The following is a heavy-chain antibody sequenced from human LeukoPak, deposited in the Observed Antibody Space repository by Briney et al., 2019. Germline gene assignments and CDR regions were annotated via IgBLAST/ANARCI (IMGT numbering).Heavy chain of an antibody. Sequence: SETLSLTCAVYGGSFSGYYWSWIRQPPGKGLEWIGEINHSGSTNYNPSLKSRVTISVDTSKNQFSLKLSSATAADTAVYYCARASDYGDYAYWGQGTLVTVSS. CDR1: GGSFSGYY. CDR3: ARASDYGDYAY. D-gene: IGHD4-17*01. CDR2: INHSGST. V-gene: IGHV4-34*01. J-gene: IGHJ4*02.